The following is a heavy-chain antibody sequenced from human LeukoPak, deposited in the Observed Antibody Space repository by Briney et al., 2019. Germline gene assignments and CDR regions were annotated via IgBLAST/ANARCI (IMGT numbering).Heavy chain of an antibody. Sequence: GGSLRLSCAASGFTFNNYWIHWVRQAPGKGLVWVSSTSTDGSTTDYGDSVKGRFTISRDNGKNTLDLQLNSLRVEDTAVYFCTRTGYRHGMDVWGQGTTVTVSS. D-gene: IGHD3-16*02. CDR2: TSTDGSTT. J-gene: IGHJ6*02. V-gene: IGHV3-74*01. CDR3: TRTGYRHGMDV. CDR1: GFTFNNYW.